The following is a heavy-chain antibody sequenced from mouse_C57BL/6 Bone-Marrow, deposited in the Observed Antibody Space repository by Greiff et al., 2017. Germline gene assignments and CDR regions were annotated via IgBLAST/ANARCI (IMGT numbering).Heavy chain of an antibody. D-gene: IGHD2-4*01. CDR2: IWTGGGT. CDR1: GFSLTSYA. Sequence: VKLVESGPGLVAPSQSLSITCTVSGFSLTSYAISWVRQPPGKGLEWLGVIWTGGGTNYNSALKSRLSISKDNSKSQVFLKMNSLQTDDTARYYCARNEGLRRGDFDYWGQGTTLTVSS. V-gene: IGHV2-9-1*01. J-gene: IGHJ2*01. CDR3: ARNEGLRRGDFDY.